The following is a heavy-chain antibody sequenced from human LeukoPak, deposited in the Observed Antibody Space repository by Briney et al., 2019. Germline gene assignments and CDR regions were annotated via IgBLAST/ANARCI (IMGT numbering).Heavy chain of an antibody. V-gene: IGHV1-2*02. D-gene: IGHD2-8*02. CDR1: GYTFTGYY. CDR3: ARGGGVFGNYYMDV. CDR2: INAKSGGT. Sequence: ASVKVSCKASGYTFTGYYMHRVRPAPGQGLEWVGWINAKSGGTNYAQKFQGRVTMTRDTSISTAYMELSRLRSDDTAVYYCARGGGVFGNYYMDVWGKGTTVTVSS. J-gene: IGHJ6*03.